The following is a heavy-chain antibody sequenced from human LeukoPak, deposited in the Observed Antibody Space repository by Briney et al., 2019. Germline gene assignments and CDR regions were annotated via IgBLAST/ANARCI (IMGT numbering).Heavy chain of an antibody. J-gene: IGHJ4*02. CDR1: GFTFSSSA. D-gene: IGHD3-10*01. CDR2: ISRSGDRT. V-gene: IGHV3-23*01. Sequence: GGSLRLSCAASGFTFSSSAMSWVRQAPGKGLEWVSTISRSGDRTYYADSVKGRFTISRDNSKNTLFLQMNSLRAEDTAVYYCAKGYYGSGSYGWFDYWGQGTLVTVSS. CDR3: AKGYYGSGSYGWFDY.